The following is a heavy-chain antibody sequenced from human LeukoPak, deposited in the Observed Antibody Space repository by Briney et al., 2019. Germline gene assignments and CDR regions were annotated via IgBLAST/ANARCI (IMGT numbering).Heavy chain of an antibody. CDR1: GYSISSGYY. CDR2: IYHSGST. D-gene: IGHD5-18*01. Sequence: SETLSLTCAVSGYSISSGYYWGWIRPPPGKGLEWIGSIYHSGSTYYNPSLKSRVTISVDTSKNQFSLKLSSVTAADTAVYYCARDLRGYSYGFYYYYYMDVWGKGTTVTVSS. V-gene: IGHV4-38-2*02. J-gene: IGHJ6*03. CDR3: ARDLRGYSYGFYYYYYMDV.